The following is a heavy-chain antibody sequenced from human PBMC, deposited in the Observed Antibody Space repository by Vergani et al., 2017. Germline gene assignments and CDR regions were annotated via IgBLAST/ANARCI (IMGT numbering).Heavy chain of an antibody. Sequence: QVQLVESGGGVVQPGRSLRLSCTSSGFTFSTYAMHWVRQAPGKGLEWVAIIYYLGSKKYYADSVKGRFTISRDNSRNTLDLLMSSLRAEDTAIYYCVREGSYCGSTTCRNPSYVYYYHMDVWGEGTTVTVSS. D-gene: IGHD2-21*01. CDR2: IYYLGSKK. J-gene: IGHJ6*03. CDR3: VREGSYCGSTTCRNPSYVYYYHMDV. V-gene: IGHV3-33*01. CDR1: GFTFSTYA.